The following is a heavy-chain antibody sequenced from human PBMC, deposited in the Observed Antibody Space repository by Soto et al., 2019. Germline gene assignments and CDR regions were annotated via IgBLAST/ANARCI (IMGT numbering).Heavy chain of an antibody. CDR2: ISYDGSNK. CDR3: ARDRAVAVRLHFVY. CDR1: GFTFSSYA. Sequence: GGSLTLSCAASGFTFSSYALHWVRQPPGKGLEWVAVISYDGSNKYYADSVKSRVSISRENSTSTSYLQMNGLRAEDTGVYFCARDRAVAVRLHFVYCGQGTPVTVSS. D-gene: IGHD6-19*01. J-gene: IGHJ4*02. V-gene: IGHV3-30-3*01.